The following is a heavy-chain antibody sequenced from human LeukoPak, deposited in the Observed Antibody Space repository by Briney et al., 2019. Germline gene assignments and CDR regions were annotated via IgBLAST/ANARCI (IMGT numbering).Heavy chain of an antibody. D-gene: IGHD1-26*01. CDR3: AKDLSGSYLQGVGGAVDY. J-gene: IGHJ4*02. V-gene: IGHV3-23*01. Sequence: LTGGSLRLSCAASGFTFSSYAMSWVRQAPGKGLEWVSAISGSGGSTYYADSVKGRFTISRDNSKNTLYLQMNSLRAEDTAVYYCAKDLSGSYLQGVGGAVDYWGQGTLVTVSS. CDR2: ISGSGGST. CDR1: GFTFSSYA.